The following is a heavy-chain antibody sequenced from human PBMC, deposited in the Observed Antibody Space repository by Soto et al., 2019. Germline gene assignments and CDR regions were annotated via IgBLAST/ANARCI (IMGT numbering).Heavy chain of an antibody. CDR1: GFTVSTNF. Sequence: EVQLVESEGGLVQHGGSLRLSCAASGFTVSTNFMTWVRQAPGKGLEWVSVIYSGGSTFYADSVKGRFTITRDNSKNTVYFQMNSLRVEDTAVYYCARARMQLWPNYYDDGLDVWGQGTTVTVSS. D-gene: IGHD5-18*01. CDR3: ARARMQLWPNYYDDGLDV. V-gene: IGHV3-66*01. CDR2: IYSGGST. J-gene: IGHJ6*02.